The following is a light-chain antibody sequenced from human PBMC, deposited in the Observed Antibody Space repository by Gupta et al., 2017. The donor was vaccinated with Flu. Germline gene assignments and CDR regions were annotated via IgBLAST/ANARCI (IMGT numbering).Light chain of an antibody. Sequence: QSALTQPASVSGSPGQSITIPCIGTTNDVGGYNNVSWYLQHPGKAPKLMIYEVINRPSGVSNRFSGSKSGNTASLTISGLQAEDEADFYCSSYTSNSALYVFGTGTKVTVL. J-gene: IGLJ1*01. CDR2: EVI. V-gene: IGLV2-14*01. CDR3: SSYTSNSALYV. CDR1: TNDVGGYNN.